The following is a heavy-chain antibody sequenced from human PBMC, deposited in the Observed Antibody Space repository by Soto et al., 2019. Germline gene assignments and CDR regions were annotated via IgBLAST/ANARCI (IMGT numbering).Heavy chain of an antibody. J-gene: IGHJ4*02. CDR1: GYTFTHFY. CDR3: ARDEGGYDILTGYYKAHHFDY. V-gene: IGHV1-18*01. CDR2: IRPHNFNT. Sequence: QVPLEQSGAEVKKPGDSVKVSCKASGYTFTHFYITWVRQAPGQGLERMGAIRPHNFNTNYAQKFRGRVTLTTEKSTNTAYMDLRSLTSDDTAVYYCARDEGGYDILTGYYKAHHFDYWGQGVPVTGSS. D-gene: IGHD3-9*01.